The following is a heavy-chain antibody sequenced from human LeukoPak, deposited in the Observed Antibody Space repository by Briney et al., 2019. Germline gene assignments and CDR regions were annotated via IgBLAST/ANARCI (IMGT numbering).Heavy chain of an antibody. CDR2: ISSSGSTI. J-gene: IGHJ4*02. CDR3: AREADTALVKYFDY. V-gene: IGHV3-48*03. D-gene: IGHD5-18*01. Sequence: GGSLRLSCAASGFTFSSDEMNWVRQAPGKGLEWVSYISSSGSTIYYADSVKGRFTISRDNAKNSLCLQMHSLRAEDTAVYYCAREADTALVKYFDYWGQGTLVTVSS. CDR1: GFTFSSDE.